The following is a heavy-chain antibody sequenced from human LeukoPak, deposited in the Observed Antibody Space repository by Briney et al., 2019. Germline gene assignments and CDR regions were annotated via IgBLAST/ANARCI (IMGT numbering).Heavy chain of an antibody. J-gene: IGHJ3*02. V-gene: IGHV1-18*01. Sequence: GASVKVSCKASGYTFTSYGISWVRQAPGQGLEWMGWISIYNGKINYAQKFQGRVTMTTDTSTSTAYMELRSLRSDDTAVYYCARDYGANIAFDIWGQGTMVIVSS. CDR2: ISIYNGKI. CDR1: GYTFTSYG. CDR3: ARDYGANIAFDI. D-gene: IGHD2/OR15-2a*01.